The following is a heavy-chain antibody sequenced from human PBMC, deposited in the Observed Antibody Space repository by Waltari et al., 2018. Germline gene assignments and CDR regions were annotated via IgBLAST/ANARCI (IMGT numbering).Heavy chain of an antibody. Sequence: EVQLVESGGGLVQPGGSMRLSCAASGFTFRSYDMHWVRQVTGKGLELVASIGTISDTFYPDSAKGRFTISRDDARNSIYLQMDSLRVGDTALYYCVRQEGSLHAGRGNFDYWGQGTLVTVSS. CDR1: GFTFRSYD. D-gene: IGHD3-10*01. CDR3: VRQEGSLHAGRGNFDY. V-gene: IGHV3-13*01. J-gene: IGHJ4*02. CDR2: IGTISDT.